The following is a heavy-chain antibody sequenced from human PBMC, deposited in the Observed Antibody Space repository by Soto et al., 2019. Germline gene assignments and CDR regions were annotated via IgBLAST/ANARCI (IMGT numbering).Heavy chain of an antibody. Sequence: GGSLRLSCAASGFTFSSYGMHWVRQAPGKGLEWVAVISYDGSNKYYADSVKGRFTISRDNSKNTLYLQMNSLRAEDTSGYYCAKAGGVQGGNMDVWGQGITVTVSS. CDR3: AKAGGVQGGNMDV. CDR2: ISYDGSNK. V-gene: IGHV3-30*18. D-gene: IGHD3-16*01. CDR1: GFTFSSYG. J-gene: IGHJ6*02.